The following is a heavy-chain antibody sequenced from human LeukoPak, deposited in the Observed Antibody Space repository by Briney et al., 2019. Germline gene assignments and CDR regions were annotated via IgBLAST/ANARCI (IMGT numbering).Heavy chain of an antibody. V-gene: IGHV5-51*01. CDR1: GYSFTSSW. CDR3: ARLYDSSGYLSPSAFDI. Sequence: GESLKISCKGSGYSFTSSWIGWVRQMPGKGLEWMGIIYPGDSDTRDSPSFQGQVTISADKSISTACLQWSSLKASDTAMYYCARLYDSSGYLSPSAFDIWGQGTMVTVSS. D-gene: IGHD3-22*01. J-gene: IGHJ3*02. CDR2: IYPGDSDT.